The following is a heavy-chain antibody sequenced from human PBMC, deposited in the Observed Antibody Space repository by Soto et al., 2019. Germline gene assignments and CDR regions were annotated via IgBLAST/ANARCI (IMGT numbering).Heavy chain of an antibody. J-gene: IGHJ5*02. CDR1: GFTFSSYS. V-gene: IGHV3-48*02. CDR2: ISSSSSTI. CDR3: ARSPGGGDCLNWFDP. D-gene: IGHD2-21*02. Sequence: GGSLRLSCAASGFTFSSYSMNWVRQAPGKGLEWVSYISSSSSTIYYADSVKGRFTISRDNAKNSLYLQMNSLRDEDTAVYYCARSPGGGDCLNWFDPWGQGTLVTVSS.